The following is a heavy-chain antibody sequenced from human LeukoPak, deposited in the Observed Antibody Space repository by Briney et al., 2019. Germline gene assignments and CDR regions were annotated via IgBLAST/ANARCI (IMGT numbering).Heavy chain of an antibody. V-gene: IGHV4-59*12. CDR3: ARDRGYGDYVGLDY. CDR2: IYYSGST. D-gene: IGHD4-17*01. J-gene: IGHJ4*02. CDR1: GGSISSYY. Sequence: SETLSLTCTVSGGSISSYYWSWIRQPPGKGLEWIGYIYYSGSTNYNPSLKSRVTISVDTSKNQFSLKLSSVTAADTAVYYCARDRGYGDYVGLDYWGQGTLVTVSS.